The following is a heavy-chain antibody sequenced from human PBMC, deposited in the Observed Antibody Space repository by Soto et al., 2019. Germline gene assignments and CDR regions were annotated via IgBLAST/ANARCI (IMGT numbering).Heavy chain of an antibody. D-gene: IGHD5-12*01. CDR2: IYYSGST. CDR1: GGSISSSSYY. J-gene: IGHJ6*02. Sequence: SETLSLTCTVSGGSISSSSYYWGWIRQPPGKGLEWIGSIYYSGSTYYNPSLKSRVTISVDTSKNQFSLKLSSVTAADTAVYYCASTGISSGYDWRGYYYGMDVWGQGTTVTVSS. CDR3: ASTGISSGYDWRGYYYGMDV. V-gene: IGHV4-39*01.